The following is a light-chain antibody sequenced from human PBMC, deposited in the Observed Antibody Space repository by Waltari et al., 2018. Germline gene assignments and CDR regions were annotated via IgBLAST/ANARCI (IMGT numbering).Light chain of an antibody. V-gene: IGLV3-1*01. CDR1: ILGNKY. Sequence: FELSQPPSVSMSPGQTASLTCPGDILGNKYASWHQHKQGQSPLLVIYQDTKRPSGFPLRFSGSKAGNAATLTIGGTQAMDEADYYCQALGTGAGVFGGGTKLTVL. J-gene: IGLJ3*02. CDR3: QALGTGAGV. CDR2: QDT.